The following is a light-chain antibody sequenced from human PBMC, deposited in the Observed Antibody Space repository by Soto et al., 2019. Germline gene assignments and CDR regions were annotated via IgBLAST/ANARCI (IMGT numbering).Light chain of an antibody. V-gene: IGKV1-39*01. CDR3: QQSYSTAWT. CDR2: AAS. Sequence: IQMTQSPSSLSASVGDRVTMTCRASQSIGSYVNWYQEKPGEAPKVLIFAASSLQSGGPSRFSGSGSGTDFTLTISSLQPEDFATYYRQQSYSTAWTFGQGTKVDIK. J-gene: IGKJ1*01. CDR1: QSIGSY.